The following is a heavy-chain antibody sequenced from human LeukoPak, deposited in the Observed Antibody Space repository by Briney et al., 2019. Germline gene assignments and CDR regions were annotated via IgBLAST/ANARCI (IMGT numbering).Heavy chain of an antibody. CDR3: ARALLRVFMDV. J-gene: IGHJ6*03. V-gene: IGHV3-30*04. D-gene: IGHD6-13*01. CDR1: GFTFSSYA. Sequence: SGGSLRLSCAASGFTFSSYAMHWVRQAPGKGLEWVAVISYDGSNKYYADSVKGRFTISRDNSKNTLYLQMNSLRAEDTAVYYCARALLRVFMDVWGKGTTVTVSS. CDR2: ISYDGSNK.